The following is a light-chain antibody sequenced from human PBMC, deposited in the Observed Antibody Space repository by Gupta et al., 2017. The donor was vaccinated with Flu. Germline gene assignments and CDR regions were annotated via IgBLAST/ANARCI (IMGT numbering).Light chain of an antibody. CDR1: QSVGSN. CDR3: QQHNNWPIT. V-gene: IGKV3-15*01. J-gene: IGKJ4*01. CDR2: GAS. Sequence: EVLMPQSPATLSVSPGERATLSCRASQSVGSNLAWYQQKPGQAPRLLIYGASTRATGIPATFSGSGSGTEFTLTISSLQPEDFVIYHCQQHNNWPITFGGGTKVEIK.